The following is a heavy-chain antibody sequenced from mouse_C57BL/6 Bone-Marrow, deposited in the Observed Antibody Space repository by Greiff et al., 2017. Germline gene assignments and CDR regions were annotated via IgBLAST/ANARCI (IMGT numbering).Heavy chain of an antibody. Sequence: EVKLVESGGGLVKPGGSLKLSCAASGFTFSSYAMSWVRQTPEKRLEWVATISDGGSYTYYPDNVKGRFTISRDNAKNNLYLQMSHLKSEDTAMXYCARAPAWFAYWGQGTLVTVSA. CDR3: ARAPAWFAY. V-gene: IGHV5-4*03. J-gene: IGHJ3*01. CDR1: GFTFSSYA. CDR2: ISDGGSYT.